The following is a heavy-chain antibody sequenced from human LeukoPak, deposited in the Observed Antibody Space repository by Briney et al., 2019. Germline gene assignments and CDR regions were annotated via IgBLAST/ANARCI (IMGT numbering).Heavy chain of an antibody. D-gene: IGHD1-26*01. V-gene: IGHV4-34*01. CDR1: GGSFSGYY. CDR3: ARSSPWDNWFDP. Sequence: SETLSLTCAVYGGSFSGYYWSWIRQPPGKGLEWIWEINHSGSTNYNPSLKSRVTISVDTSKNQFSLKLSSVTAADTAVYYCARSSPWDNWFDPWGQGTLVTVSS. CDR2: INHSGST. J-gene: IGHJ5*02.